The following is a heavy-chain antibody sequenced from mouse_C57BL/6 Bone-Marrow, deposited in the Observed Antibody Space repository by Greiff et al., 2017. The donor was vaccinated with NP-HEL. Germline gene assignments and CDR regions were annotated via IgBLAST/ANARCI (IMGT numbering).Heavy chain of an antibody. CDR2: IDPSDSET. V-gene: IGHV1-52*01. J-gene: IGHJ4*01. CDR1: GYTFTSYW. Sequence: QVQLQQPGAELVRPGSSVKLSCKASGYTFTSYWMHWVKQRPIQGLEWIGNIDPSDSETHYNQKFKDKATLTVDKSSSTAYMQLSSLTSEDSAVYYCARGGSSYRSYAMDYWGQGTSVTGSS. D-gene: IGHD1-1*01. CDR3: ARGGSSYRSYAMDY.